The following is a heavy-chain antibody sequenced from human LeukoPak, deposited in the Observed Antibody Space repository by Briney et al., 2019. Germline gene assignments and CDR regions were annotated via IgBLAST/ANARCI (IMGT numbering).Heavy chain of an antibody. J-gene: IGHJ4*02. Sequence: GASVKVSCKTSGYTFSDYYIHWIRQAPGQGLEWVGWINPNSGDTDYAQKFQGRVTMTRDTSISTAYMELSRLRSDDTAVYYCARDGYYYDSSGYAYFDYWGQGTLVTVSS. CDR1: GYTFSDYY. V-gene: IGHV1-2*02. D-gene: IGHD3-22*01. CDR2: INPNSGDT. CDR3: ARDGYYYDSSGYAYFDY.